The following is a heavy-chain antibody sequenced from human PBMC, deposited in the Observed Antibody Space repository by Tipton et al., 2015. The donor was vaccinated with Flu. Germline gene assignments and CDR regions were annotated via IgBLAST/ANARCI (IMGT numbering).Heavy chain of an antibody. D-gene: IGHD2-15*01. J-gene: IGHJ6*02. Sequence: QLVQSGAEVKEPGASVKVSCVASGYTFSTFDINWVRQAPGQGLEWMGWMNPKSGNTGYSQKFQGRLSITRDTSRSTAYMELRSLKSDDTAVYYCAKGSGGSVWGQGTTVTVS. CDR2: MNPKSGNT. CDR1: GYTFSTFD. CDR3: AKGSGGSV. V-gene: IGHV1-8*02.